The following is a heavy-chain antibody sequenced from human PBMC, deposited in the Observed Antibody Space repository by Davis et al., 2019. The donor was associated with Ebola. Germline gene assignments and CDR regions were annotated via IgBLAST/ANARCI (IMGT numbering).Heavy chain of an antibody. D-gene: IGHD6-13*01. J-gene: IGHJ6*02. CDR1: GYTFTGYY. Sequence: ASVKVSCKASGYTFTGYYMHWVRQAPGQGLEWMGRINPNSGGTNYAQKCQGRVTMTRDTSISTAYLQWSSLKASDTAMYYCARHDEGVAAAGYYYGMDVWGQGTTVTVSS. CDR3: ARHDEGVAAAGYYYGMDV. V-gene: IGHV1-2*06. CDR2: INPNSGGT.